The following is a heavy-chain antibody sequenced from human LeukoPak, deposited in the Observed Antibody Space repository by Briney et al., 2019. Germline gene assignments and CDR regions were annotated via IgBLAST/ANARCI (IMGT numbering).Heavy chain of an antibody. V-gene: IGHV3-7*01. D-gene: IGHD2/OR15-2a*01. CDR3: ASRESSMSRSH. J-gene: IGHJ4*01. Sequence: GGSLRLSCAASGFSISDYWMNWVCLVPGGGLEWVAHINEDGTIQDYVASVRGRFTISRNNAKNSLYLQMNSLGAEDTAVYYCASRESSMSRSHWGHGTLVTVSS. CDR2: INEDGTIQ. CDR1: GFSISDYW.